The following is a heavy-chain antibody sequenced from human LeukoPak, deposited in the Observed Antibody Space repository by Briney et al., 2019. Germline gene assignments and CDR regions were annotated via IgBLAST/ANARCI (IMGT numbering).Heavy chain of an antibody. CDR2: IYPGDSDT. CDR1: GYSFTSYW. CDR3: ARLTRMWQQQLVFGAFDI. Sequence: PGESLKISCKGSGYSFTSYWIGWVRQLPGKGLEWMGIIYPGDSDTRYSPSFQGQVTISADKSISTAYLQWSSLKASDTAMYYCARLTRMWQQQLVFGAFDIWGQGTMVTISS. D-gene: IGHD6-13*01. J-gene: IGHJ3*02. V-gene: IGHV5-51*01.